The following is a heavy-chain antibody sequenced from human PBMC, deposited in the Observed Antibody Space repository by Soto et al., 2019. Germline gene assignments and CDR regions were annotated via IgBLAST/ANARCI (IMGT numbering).Heavy chain of an antibody. V-gene: IGHV6-1*01. CDR2: TNYRSKWYH. CDR1: GDSVSSNNVA. CDR3: VRDKTVTRGYGMDV. Sequence: QVQLQQSGPGLVKPSQTLSLTCAISGDSVSSNNVAWNWIRQSPSRGLEWLGRTNYRSKWYHDYAVSVKSRITIHPATSKNQFSLQLNAVTPEDTAVYYCVRDKTVTRGYGMDVWGQGTTVTVSS. D-gene: IGHD4-17*01. J-gene: IGHJ6*02.